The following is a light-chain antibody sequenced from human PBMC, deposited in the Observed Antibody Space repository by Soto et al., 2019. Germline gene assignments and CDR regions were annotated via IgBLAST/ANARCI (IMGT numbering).Light chain of an antibody. CDR3: QQRSSWPFT. CDR2: DAS. V-gene: IGKV3-11*01. J-gene: IGKJ3*01. Sequence: ETVLTQSPATLSLSPGERATLSCRASQSVRSYLAWYQQKPGQAPRLLIYDASNRATGIPARFSGSGSGTDFILTINSPEPEDFAVYYCQQRSSWPFTFGPGTKVDMK. CDR1: QSVRSY.